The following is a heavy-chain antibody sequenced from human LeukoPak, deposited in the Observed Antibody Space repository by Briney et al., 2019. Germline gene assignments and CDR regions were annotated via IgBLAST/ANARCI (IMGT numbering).Heavy chain of an antibody. CDR2: IYYSGST. CDR3: ARERSMVRGLSWFDP. J-gene: IGHJ5*02. D-gene: IGHD3-10*01. Sequence: SETLSLTCTVSGGSISNYYWSWIRQPPGKGLEWIGSIYYSGSTNYNPSLKSRVTISVDTSKNQFSLKLSSVTAADTAVYYCARERSMVRGLSWFDPWGQGTLVTVSS. CDR1: GGSISNYY. V-gene: IGHV4-59*01.